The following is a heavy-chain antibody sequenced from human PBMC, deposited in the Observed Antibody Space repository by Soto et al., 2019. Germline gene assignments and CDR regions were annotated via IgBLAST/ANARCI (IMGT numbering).Heavy chain of an antibody. CDR1: GGSLSNYY. CDR3: ARGSLAIDY. J-gene: IGHJ4*02. CDR2: IFPSGNT. D-gene: IGHD3-16*02. V-gene: IGHV4-4*07. Sequence: LSLTCSVSGGSLSNYYWSWIRQPAGKGLEWIGRIFPSGNTNYNPSLKSRVTMSVDTSKNQFSLAFSSVTAADTAVYYCARGSLAIDYWGQGTLVTVSS.